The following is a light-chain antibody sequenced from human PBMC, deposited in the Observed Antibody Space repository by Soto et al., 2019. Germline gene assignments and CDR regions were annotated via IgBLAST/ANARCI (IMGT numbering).Light chain of an antibody. V-gene: IGKV3-11*01. CDR1: QSVTSN. CDR2: DTS. CDR3: QQRGTWPPLFT. J-gene: IGKJ3*01. Sequence: EIVLTQSPATLSLSPGERATLSCRASQSVTSNFAWYQQKPGQAPRLLSYDTSNRATGIPARFSGSGSGTDFTLTISSLEPEDFAVYYCQQRGTWPPLFTFGPGTKVDIK.